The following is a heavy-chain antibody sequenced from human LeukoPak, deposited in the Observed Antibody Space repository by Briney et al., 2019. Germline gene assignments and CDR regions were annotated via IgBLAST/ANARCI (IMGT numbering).Heavy chain of an antibody. D-gene: IGHD6-13*01. CDR2: IVVGSGNT. V-gene: IGHV1-58*02. Sequence: SVKVSCKASGFTFTSSAMQWVRQARGQRLEWIGWIVVGSGNTNYAQKFQERVTITRDMSTSTAYMELSSLRSEDTAVYCCAGSGIAAAGKGEVGFDYWGQGTLVTVSS. CDR1: GFTFTSSA. J-gene: IGHJ4*02. CDR3: AGSGIAAAGKGEVGFDY.